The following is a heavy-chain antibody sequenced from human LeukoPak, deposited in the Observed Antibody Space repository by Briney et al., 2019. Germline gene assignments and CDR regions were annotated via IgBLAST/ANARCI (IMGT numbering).Heavy chain of an antibody. J-gene: IGHJ6*03. V-gene: IGHV3-48*03. Sequence: GGSLRLSCAASGFTFSSYEINWVRPAPGKGLEWVSYISSSGSTIYYADSVKGRFTISRDNAKNSLYLQMNSLRAEDTAVYYCARGHDGDYRRGYYYMDVWGKGTTVTVSS. CDR1: GFTFSSYE. D-gene: IGHD4-17*01. CDR3: ARGHDGDYRRGYYYMDV. CDR2: ISSSGSTI.